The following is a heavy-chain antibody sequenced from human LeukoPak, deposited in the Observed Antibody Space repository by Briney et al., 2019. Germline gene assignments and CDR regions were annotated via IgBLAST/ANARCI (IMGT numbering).Heavy chain of an antibody. Sequence: TGGSLRLSCAASGFTFSSYSMNWVRQAPGKGLEWVGRIKSKTDGGTTDYAAPVKGRFTISRDDSKNTLYLQMNSLKTEDTAVYYCTTYYSSSWYSVGYFDYWGQGTLVTVSS. J-gene: IGHJ4*02. D-gene: IGHD6-13*01. CDR3: TTYYSSSWYSVGYFDY. CDR1: GFTFSSYS. V-gene: IGHV3-15*01. CDR2: IKSKTDGGTT.